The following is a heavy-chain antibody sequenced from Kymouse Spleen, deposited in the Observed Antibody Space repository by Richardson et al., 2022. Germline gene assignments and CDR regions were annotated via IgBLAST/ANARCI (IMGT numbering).Heavy chain of an antibody. J-gene: IGHJ4*02. D-gene: IGHD1-7*01. CDR2: IWYDGSNK. V-gene: IGHV3-33*01. CDR3: ARAFSITGTTNFDY. CDR1: GFTFSSYG. Sequence: QVQLVESGGGVVQPGRSLRLSCAASGFTFSSYGMHWVRQAPGKGLEWVAVIWYDGSNKYYADSVKGRFTISRDNSKNTLYLQMNSLRAEDTAVYYCARAFSITGTTNFDYWGQGTLVTVSS.